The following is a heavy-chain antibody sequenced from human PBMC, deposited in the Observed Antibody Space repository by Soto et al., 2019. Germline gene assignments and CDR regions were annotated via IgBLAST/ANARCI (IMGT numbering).Heavy chain of an antibody. CDR3: ARDKGLIYGHYPETTYYYYGMDV. CDR1: GGSISSSNW. CDR2: IYHSGST. D-gene: IGHD4-17*01. J-gene: IGHJ6*02. Sequence: QVQLQESGPGLVKPSGTLSLTCAVSGGSISSSNWWSWVRQPPGKGLEWIGEIYHSGSTNYNPSLKGRGTISADKSKNQFSQKLSSVTAADTAVYYCARDKGLIYGHYPETTYYYYGMDVWGQGTTVTVSS. V-gene: IGHV4-4*02.